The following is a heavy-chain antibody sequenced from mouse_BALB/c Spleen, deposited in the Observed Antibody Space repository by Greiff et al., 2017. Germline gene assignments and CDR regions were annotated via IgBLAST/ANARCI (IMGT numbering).Heavy chain of an antibody. J-gene: IGHJ4*01. CDR3: ARNDFSYAMDY. CDR2: IWSGGST. V-gene: IGHV2-4-1*01. CDR1: GFSLTSYG. D-gene: IGHD2-4*01. Sequence: QVHVKQSGPGLVQPSGFSLTSYGVHWVRQSPGKGLEWLGVIWSGGSTDYNAAFISRLSISKDNSKSQVFFKMNSLQADDTAIYYCARNDFSYAMDYWGQGTSVTVSS.